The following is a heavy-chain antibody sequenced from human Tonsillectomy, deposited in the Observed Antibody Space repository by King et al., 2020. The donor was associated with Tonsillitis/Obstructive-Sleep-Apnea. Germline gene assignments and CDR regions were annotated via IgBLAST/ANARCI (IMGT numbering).Heavy chain of an antibody. CDR3: ARDRLLFWSQTRGPGDGGTLLDY. D-gene: IGHD3-10*01. Sequence: ELQLVQSGVGVVRPGGSLRLSCAASGFIFDDYGMSWVRQAPGKGLDWVSVFNWNGDSTRYADSVKVRFTISKENAKNSLYLQTNSLRDEDTALYYCARDRLLFWSQTRGPGDGGTLLDYWGQGTLVTVSS. CDR1: GFIFDDYG. J-gene: IGHJ4*02. V-gene: IGHV3-20*04. CDR2: FNWNGDST.